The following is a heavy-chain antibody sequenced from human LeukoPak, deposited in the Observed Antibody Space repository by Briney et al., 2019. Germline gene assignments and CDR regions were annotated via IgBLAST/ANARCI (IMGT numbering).Heavy chain of an antibody. CDR3: ARLWYFDWLSYFDY. CDR2: IYYSGST. D-gene: IGHD3-9*01. V-gene: IGHV4-39*01. Sequence: SETLSLTCTVSGGSISSSTYYWVWIRQPPGKGLEWIATIYYSGSTYYNPSLKSRVTISVDTSKNQFSLKLSSVTAADTAVYYCARLWYFDWLSYFDYWGQGTLVTVSS. J-gene: IGHJ4*02. CDR1: GGSISSSTYY.